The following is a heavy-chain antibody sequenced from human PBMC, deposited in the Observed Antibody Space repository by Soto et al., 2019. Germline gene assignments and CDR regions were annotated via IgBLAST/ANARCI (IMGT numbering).Heavy chain of an antibody. CDR2: ISWNSGSI. D-gene: IGHD4-17*01. CDR1: GFTCDDYA. CDR3: AQDGDYGDFDWYFDL. V-gene: IGHV3-9*01. J-gene: IGHJ2*01. Sequence: GGSVRLSCAASGFTCDDYAMHWVRRAPGEGLEWVSGISWNSGSIGYGDSVKGRFTISRDNAKTSLYLQMNSLRAEDTALYYCAQDGDYGDFDWYFDLWGRGTLVTVSS.